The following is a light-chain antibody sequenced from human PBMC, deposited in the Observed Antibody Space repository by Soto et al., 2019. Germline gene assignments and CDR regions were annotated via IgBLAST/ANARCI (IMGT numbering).Light chain of an antibody. V-gene: IGKV1-27*01. J-gene: IGKJ1*01. Sequence: DIQMTQSPSSLSASVGDRVTITCRASQGISNFLAWYQQKPGKVPKLLIYDASTLQSGVPSRFSGSGSGTDFTLTISSLQPADVATYYCQKYNSAPRAFGQGTKVDIK. CDR2: DAS. CDR1: QGISNF. CDR3: QKYNSAPRA.